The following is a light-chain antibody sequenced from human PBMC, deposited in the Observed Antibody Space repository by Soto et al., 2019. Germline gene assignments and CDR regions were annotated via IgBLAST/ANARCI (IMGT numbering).Light chain of an antibody. CDR1: SSDVGTYNY. CDR3: RSITGRIPSVI. CDR2: DVS. V-gene: IGLV2-14*03. J-gene: IGLJ2*01. Sequence: QSALTQPASVSGSPGQSITISCTGTSSDVGTYNYVSWYQQHPGKAPKVMIYDVSNRPSGVSNRFSGSKSGNTASLTISGPRAEAGCDYNCRSITGRIPSVIFGGGTKLTV.